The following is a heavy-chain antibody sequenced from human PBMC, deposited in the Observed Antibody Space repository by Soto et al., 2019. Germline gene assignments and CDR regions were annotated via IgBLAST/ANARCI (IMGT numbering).Heavy chain of an antibody. CDR3: AKDRIAVAGNQYFDS. Sequence: EVQLLESGGDLVQPGGSLRLSCSISGFSFTSQAVSWVRQAPGKGLEWVACVTTTATRTYYADSVKGRFTISRDTSKNMLYLQMSSLRAEDTAVYYCAKDRIAVAGNQYFDSWGQGTLVTVSS. CDR1: GFSFTSQA. CDR2: VTTTATRT. D-gene: IGHD6-19*01. J-gene: IGHJ4*02. V-gene: IGHV3-23*01.